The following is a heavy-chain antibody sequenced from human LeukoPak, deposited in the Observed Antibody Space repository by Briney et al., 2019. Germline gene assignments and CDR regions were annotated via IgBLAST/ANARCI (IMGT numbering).Heavy chain of an antibody. D-gene: IGHD3-3*01. CDR2: IYYSGST. V-gene: IGHV4-31*03. Sequence: SQTLSLTCTVSGGSISSGGYYWSWIRQHPGKGLEWIVYIYYSGSTYYNPSLKSRVTISVNTSKNQFSLKLSSVTAADTAVYYCARDPLHDFWSVNDAFDIWGQGTMVTVSS. J-gene: IGHJ3*02. CDR1: GGSISSGGYY. CDR3: ARDPLHDFWSVNDAFDI.